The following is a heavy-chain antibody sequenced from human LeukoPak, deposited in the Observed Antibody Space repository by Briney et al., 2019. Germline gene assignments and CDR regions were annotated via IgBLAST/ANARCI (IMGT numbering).Heavy chain of an antibody. CDR2: INPNSGGT. Sequence: ASVKVSCKASGYTFTGYYMHWVRQAPGQGLEWMGWINPNSGGTNYAQKFQGRVTMTRDTSISTAYMELSRLRSDDTAVYYCAREQTSLGYCSSTSCPADCWGQGTLVTVSS. CDR3: AREQTSLGYCSSTSCPADC. CDR1: GYTFTGYY. J-gene: IGHJ4*02. V-gene: IGHV1-2*02. D-gene: IGHD2-2*01.